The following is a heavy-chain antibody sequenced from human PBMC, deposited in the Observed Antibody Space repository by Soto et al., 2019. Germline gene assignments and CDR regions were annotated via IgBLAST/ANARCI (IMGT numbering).Heavy chain of an antibody. J-gene: IGHJ4*02. CDR3: ARGPASGQYYFDY. CDR2: IWYDGSNK. Sequence: VGSLRLSCAASGFTFSSYGMHWARQAPGKGLEWVAVIWYDGSNKYYADSVKGRFTISRDNSKNTLYLQMNSLRAEDTAVYYCARGPASGQYYFDYWGQGTLVTVSS. V-gene: IGHV3-33*01. CDR1: GFTFSSYG.